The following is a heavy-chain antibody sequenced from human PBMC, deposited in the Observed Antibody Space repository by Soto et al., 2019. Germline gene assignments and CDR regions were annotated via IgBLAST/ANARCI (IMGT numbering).Heavy chain of an antibody. V-gene: IGHV3-9*01. CDR1: GFTFDDYA. Sequence: GGSLRLSCAASGFTFDDYAMHWVRQAPGKGLEWVSGISWNSGSIGYADSVKGRFTISRDNAKNSLYLQMNSLRAEDTALYYCAKVVYGSGSYYTHPDAYYFDYWGQGTLVTVSS. CDR2: ISWNSGSI. D-gene: IGHD3-10*01. J-gene: IGHJ4*02. CDR3: AKVVYGSGSYYTHPDAYYFDY.